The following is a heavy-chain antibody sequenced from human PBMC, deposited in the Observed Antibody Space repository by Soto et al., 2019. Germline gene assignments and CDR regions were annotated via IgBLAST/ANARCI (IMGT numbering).Heavy chain of an antibody. Sequence: GGPLRLSCAASGFTFSNYAMSWVRQAPGKGLEWVSSISSSNGKTYYADSVKGRFTISRDNSQNTLYLQMNSLRAEDTALYYCAKDRWVDGSSSSGLDYWGQGALVTSPQ. D-gene: IGHD6-6*01. CDR3: AKDRWVDGSSSSGLDY. CDR2: ISSSNGKT. CDR1: GFTFSNYA. J-gene: IGHJ4*02. V-gene: IGHV3-23*01.